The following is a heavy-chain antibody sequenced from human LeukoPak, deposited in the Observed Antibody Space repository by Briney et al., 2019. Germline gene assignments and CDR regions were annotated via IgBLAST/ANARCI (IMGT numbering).Heavy chain of an antibody. V-gene: IGHV3-7*01. J-gene: IGHJ5*02. CDR2: IKQDGSQN. Sequence: GGSLRLSCAASGFIFSNVWMSWVRQAPGKGLEWVANIKQDGSQNYYVDSVKGRFTISRDTARNSLHLQISSLRAEDTAMYYCAIEGSGRSLDPWGQGTLVTVSS. CDR3: AIEGSGRSLDP. CDR1: GFIFSNVW. D-gene: IGHD3-3*01.